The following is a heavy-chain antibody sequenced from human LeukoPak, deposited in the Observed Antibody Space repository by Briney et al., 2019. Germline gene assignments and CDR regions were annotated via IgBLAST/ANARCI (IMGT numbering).Heavy chain of an antibody. CDR3: ARDQDAKANDYGQGLAY. J-gene: IGHJ4*02. CDR2: IYYSGST. D-gene: IGHD4/OR15-4a*01. V-gene: IGHV4-59*13. CDR1: GGSIDRYY. Sequence: SETLSLTCTVSGGSIDRYYWSWIRQPPGKGLEWIGYIYYSGSTYYNPSFKSRLTFSVDTSKNHFSLRLTSVTAADTAVYYCARDQDAKANDYGQGLAYWGPG.